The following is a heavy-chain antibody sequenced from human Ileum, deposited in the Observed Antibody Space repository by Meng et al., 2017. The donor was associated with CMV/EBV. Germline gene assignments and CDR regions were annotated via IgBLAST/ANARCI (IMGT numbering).Heavy chain of an antibody. CDR1: GFIISDYY. V-gene: IGHV3-11*01. CDR3: VRAEYGDYGGY. J-gene: IGHJ4*02. D-gene: IGHD4/OR15-4a*01. CDR2: ISGSSNTI. Sequence: GESLKISCATSGFIISDYYMAWIRQAPGEGLEWISYISGSSNTIYYADSVRGRFTVSRDNAKESVYLQMNSLGADDTAVYYCVRAEYGDYGGYWGQGTLVTVSS.